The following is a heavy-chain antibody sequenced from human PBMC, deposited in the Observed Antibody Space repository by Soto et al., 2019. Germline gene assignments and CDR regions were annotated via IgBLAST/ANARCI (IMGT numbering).Heavy chain of an antibody. V-gene: IGHV4-59*01. D-gene: IGHD4-17*01. CDR3: ARQTTVTAPFIDY. CDR2: IYYSGST. Sequence: SETLSLTCTVSGGSISSYYWSWIRQPPGKGLEWIGYIYYSGSTNYNPSLKSRVTISVDTSKNQFSLKLGSVTAADTAVYYCARQTTVTAPFIDYWGQGTLVTVSS. CDR1: GGSISSYY. J-gene: IGHJ4*02.